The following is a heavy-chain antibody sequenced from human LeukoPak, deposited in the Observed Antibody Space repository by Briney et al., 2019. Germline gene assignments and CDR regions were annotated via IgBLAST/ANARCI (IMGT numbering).Heavy chain of an antibody. CDR2: ISAYNGNT. Sequence: ASVKVSCKASGYTFTSYGISWVRQAPGQGLEWMGWISAYNGNTNYAQKLQGRVTMTTDTSTSTAYMELRSLRSDDTAVYYCARGPPMVRGVIPPDYWGQGTLVTVSS. V-gene: IGHV1-18*01. CDR3: ARGPPMVRGVIPPDY. D-gene: IGHD3-10*01. J-gene: IGHJ4*02. CDR1: GYTFTSYG.